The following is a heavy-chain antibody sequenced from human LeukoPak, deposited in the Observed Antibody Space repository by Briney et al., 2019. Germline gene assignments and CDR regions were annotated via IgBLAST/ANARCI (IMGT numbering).Heavy chain of an antibody. CDR1: GGTFSSYA. Sequence: GASVKVSCKASGGTFSSYAISWVRQAPGQGLEWMGRIIPILGIANYAQKFQGRVTITADKSTSTAYMELSSLRSEDTAVYYCARGVGWPPRELDYWGQGTLVTVSS. CDR3: ARGVGWPPRELDY. J-gene: IGHJ4*02. D-gene: IGHD5-24*01. V-gene: IGHV1-69*04. CDR2: IIPILGIA.